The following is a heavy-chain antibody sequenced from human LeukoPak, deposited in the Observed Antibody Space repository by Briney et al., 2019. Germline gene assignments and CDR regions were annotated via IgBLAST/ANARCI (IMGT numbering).Heavy chain of an antibody. CDR1: GLSFSSQA. CDR2: MSGSGDHI. Sequence: PGGSLRLSCAASGLSFSSQAMTWVRQAPGKGLEWVSGMSGSGDHIYYADSVKGRFTISRDNSKNTLYLQMNSLRAEDTAVYYCARPLNTVGAPGYWGQGTLVTVSS. D-gene: IGHD1-26*01. V-gene: IGHV3-23*01. CDR3: ARPLNTVGAPGY. J-gene: IGHJ4*02.